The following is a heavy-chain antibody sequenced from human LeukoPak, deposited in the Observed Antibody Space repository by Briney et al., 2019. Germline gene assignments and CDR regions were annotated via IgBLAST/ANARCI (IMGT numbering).Heavy chain of an antibody. CDR3: ARDRAWNYFDY. J-gene: IGHJ4*02. V-gene: IGHV3-30*03. CDR2: ISNDGSRK. Sequence: GGSLRLSCAASGFTFSSYGMHWVRQAPGKGLEWVAIISNDGSRKYYAHSVEGRFTISRDNSKNTLYLQMDSLRAEDTAVYYCARDRAWNYFDYWGQGTLVTVSS. CDR1: GFTFSSYG. D-gene: IGHD3-3*01.